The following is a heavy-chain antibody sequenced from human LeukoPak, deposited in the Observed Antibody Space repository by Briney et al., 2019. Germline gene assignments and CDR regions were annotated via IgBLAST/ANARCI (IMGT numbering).Heavy chain of an antibody. D-gene: IGHD6-6*01. CDR1: GYTFTSYG. CDR3: ARDPDSSSSPPPDY. CDR2: ISAYNGNT. V-gene: IGHV1-18*01. Sequence: ASVKVSCKASGYTFTSYGISWVRQAPGQGLEWMGWISAYNGNTNYAQKFQGRVTMTRDTSISTAYMELSRLRSDDTAVYYCARDPDSSSSPPPDYWGQGTLVTVSS. J-gene: IGHJ4*02.